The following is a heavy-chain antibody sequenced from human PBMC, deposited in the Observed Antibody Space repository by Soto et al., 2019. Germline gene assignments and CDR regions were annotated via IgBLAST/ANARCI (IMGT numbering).Heavy chain of an antibody. Sequence: SQTLSLTCAISGDSVSSKDAAWNWIRQSPSRGLEWLGRTYYRSKWSTDYAVSLKGRITVKPDTSKNQFSLQLNSVTPEDTAVYYCARALAGSCDYWGQGTLVTVSS. D-gene: IGHD1-26*01. CDR1: GDSVSSKDAA. CDR2: TYYRSKWST. V-gene: IGHV6-1*01. CDR3: ARALAGSCDY. J-gene: IGHJ4*02.